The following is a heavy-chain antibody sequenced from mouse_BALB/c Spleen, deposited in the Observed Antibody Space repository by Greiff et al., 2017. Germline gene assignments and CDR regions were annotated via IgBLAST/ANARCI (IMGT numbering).Heavy chain of an antibody. J-gene: IGHJ2*01. CDR1: GYSFTSYY. Sequence: VQLQQSGPELMKPGASVKISCKASGYSFTSYYMHWVKQSHGKSLEWIGYIDPFNGGTSYNQKFKGKATLTVDKSSSTAYMHLSSLTSEDSAVYYCARGQLPLDYWGQGTTRTVSS. D-gene: IGHD4-1*02. CDR2: IDPFNGGT. V-gene: IGHV1S135*01. CDR3: ARGQLPLDY.